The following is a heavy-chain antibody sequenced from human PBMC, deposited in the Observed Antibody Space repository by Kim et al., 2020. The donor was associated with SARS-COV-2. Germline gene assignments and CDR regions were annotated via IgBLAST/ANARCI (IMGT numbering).Heavy chain of an antibody. V-gene: IGHV4-4*02. Sequence: SETLSLTCAVSGGSISSSNWWSWVRQPPGKGLEWIGEIYHSGSTNYNPSLKSRVTISVDKSKNQFSLKLSSVTAADTAVYYCARDGPSYDILTGDAFDIWGQGTMVTVSS. J-gene: IGHJ3*02. CDR3: ARDGPSYDILTGDAFDI. CDR2: IYHSGST. CDR1: GGSISSSNW. D-gene: IGHD3-9*01.